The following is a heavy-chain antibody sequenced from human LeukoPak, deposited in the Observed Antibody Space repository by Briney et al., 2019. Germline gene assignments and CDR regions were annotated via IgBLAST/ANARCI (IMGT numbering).Heavy chain of an antibody. CDR2: VYFGGST. Sequence: SETLSLTCTVSGGSINTNTYYWGWVRQPPGKGLEWIGTVYFGGSTHYNPSLKSRVTISLDTSKNQFSLKVTSVTAADTGVYYCARQGDCSSTSCPFDYWGQGTLVTVSS. V-gene: IGHV4-39*01. J-gene: IGHJ4*02. CDR1: GGSINTNTYY. CDR3: ARQGDCSSTSCPFDY. D-gene: IGHD2-2*01.